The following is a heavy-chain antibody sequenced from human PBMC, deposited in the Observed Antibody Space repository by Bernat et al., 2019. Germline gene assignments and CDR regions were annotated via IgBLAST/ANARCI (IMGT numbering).Heavy chain of an antibody. CDR3: ARSPFSSSSWYDY. CDR1: GFTVSSNY. Sequence: EVQLVESGGGLVQPGGSLRLSCAASGFTVSSNYMSWVRQAPGKGLEWVSVIYSGGSTYYADSVKGRFTISRDNSKNTLYLQMNSLRAEDTAVYYCARSPFSSSSWYDYWGQGTLVTVSS. D-gene: IGHD6-13*01. V-gene: IGHV3-66*01. J-gene: IGHJ4*02. CDR2: IYSGGST.